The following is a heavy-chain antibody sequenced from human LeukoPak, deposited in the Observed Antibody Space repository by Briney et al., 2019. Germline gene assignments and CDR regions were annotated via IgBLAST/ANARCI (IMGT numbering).Heavy chain of an antibody. Sequence: GGSLRLSCAASGFTFSSYSMHWVRQAPGKGLEWVAVTSYDGSNKYYADSVKGRFTISRDNSKNTLYLQMNSLRAEDTAVYYCAKNGEKGKKRGRGGGFDPLGQGTLVTVSS. CDR3: AKNGEKGKKRGRGGGFDP. CDR1: GFTFSSYS. CDR2: TSYDGSNK. V-gene: IGHV3-30*18. J-gene: IGHJ5*01. D-gene: IGHD3-10*01.